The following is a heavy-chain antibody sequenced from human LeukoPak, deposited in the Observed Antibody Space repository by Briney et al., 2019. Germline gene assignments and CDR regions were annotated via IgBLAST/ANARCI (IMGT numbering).Heavy chain of an antibody. Sequence: GGSLRLSCVVSGFTFRNYWMSWVRQAPGKGLEWVANIKEDGSDKYYVDSVKGRFTISRDNSKNSLYLQMNSLRTEDTALYYCAKESRGERAFDIWGQGTMVTVSS. CDR1: GFTFRNYW. J-gene: IGHJ3*02. CDR2: IKEDGSDK. V-gene: IGHV3-7*05. CDR3: AKESRGERAFDI. D-gene: IGHD3-16*01.